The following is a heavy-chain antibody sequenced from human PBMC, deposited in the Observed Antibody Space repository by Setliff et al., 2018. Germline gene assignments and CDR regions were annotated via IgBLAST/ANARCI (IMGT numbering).Heavy chain of an antibody. CDR1: GFTFSSYE. D-gene: IGHD3-9*01. CDR3: ACPDILTGLYDY. V-gene: IGHV3-48*03. Sequence: PGGSLRLSCAASGFTFSSYEMNWVRQAPGKGLEWVSYISSSGNTIYYADSVKGRFTISRDNAKNSLYLQMNSLRAEDTAVYYCACPDILTGLYDYWGQGTQVTVS. CDR2: ISSSGNTI. J-gene: IGHJ4*02.